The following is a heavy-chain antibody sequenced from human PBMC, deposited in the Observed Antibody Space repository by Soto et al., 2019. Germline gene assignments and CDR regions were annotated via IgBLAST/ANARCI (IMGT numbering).Heavy chain of an antibody. CDR2: MYPGDSDT. CDR3: ARLTRILSTSAPFDY. CDR1: RYSFTSYW. J-gene: IGHJ4*02. D-gene: IGHD2-21*01. Sequence: PGESLKISCKGSRYSFTSYWIGWVRQKPGKGLEWMGIMYPGDSDTRYSPSFQGHVTISADKSISTAYLQWSSLKASDTAIYYCARLTRILSTSAPFDYWGQGTLVTVS. V-gene: IGHV5-51*01.